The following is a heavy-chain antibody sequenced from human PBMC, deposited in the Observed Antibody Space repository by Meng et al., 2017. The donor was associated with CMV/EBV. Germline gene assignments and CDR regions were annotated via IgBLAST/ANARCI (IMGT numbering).Heavy chain of an antibody. V-gene: IGHV3-21*01. CDR2: ISSSSSYI. CDR1: GFTFSSYS. D-gene: IGHD6-13*01. CDR3: ARDSSSWYCDY. J-gene: IGHJ4*02. Sequence: EVQWVEPGGGLVKPGGSLGLSCAASGFTFSSYSMNWVRQAPGKGLEWVSSISSSSSYIYYADSVKGRFTISRDNAKNSLYLQMNSLRAEDTAVYYCARDSSSWYCDYWGQGTLVTVSS.